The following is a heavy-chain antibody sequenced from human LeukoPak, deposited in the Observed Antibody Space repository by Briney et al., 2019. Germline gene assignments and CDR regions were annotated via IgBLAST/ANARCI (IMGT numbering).Heavy chain of an antibody. Sequence: PSETLSLTCTVSGGSIISSSYYWGWIRQPPGKGLEWIGSIYYSGSTYYNPSLKSRVTISVDTSKNQFSLKLSSVTAADTAVYYCASPYSGYLIDWGQGTLVTVSS. D-gene: IGHD5-12*01. CDR3: ASPYSGYLID. CDR2: IYYSGST. V-gene: IGHV4-39*01. J-gene: IGHJ4*02. CDR1: GGSIISSSYY.